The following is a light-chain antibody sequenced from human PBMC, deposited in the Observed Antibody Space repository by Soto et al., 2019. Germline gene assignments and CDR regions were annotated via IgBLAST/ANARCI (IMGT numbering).Light chain of an antibody. Sequence: QSALTQPASVSGSPGQSITTSCTGTTSDVGSYNLVSWYQQYPGKAPKLMIYEGSRRPSGVSNRFSGSKSGNTASLTISGLQAEDEADYYCSSYTSSTTRVFGGGTKVTVL. CDR1: TSDVGSYNL. CDR3: SSYTSSTTRV. V-gene: IGLV2-14*02. CDR2: EGS. J-gene: IGLJ2*01.